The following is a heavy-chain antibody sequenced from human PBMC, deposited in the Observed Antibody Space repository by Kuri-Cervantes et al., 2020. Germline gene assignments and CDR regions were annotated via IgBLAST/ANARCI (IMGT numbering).Heavy chain of an antibody. CDR2: IYHSGST. J-gene: IGHJ5*02. V-gene: IGHV4-59*12. D-gene: IGHD3-3*01. Sequence: SETLSLTCTVSGGSISSYYWSWIRQPPGKGLEWIGYIYHSGSTYYNPSLKSRVTISVDRSKNQFSLKLSSVTAADTAVYYCARTFWSGYSNWFDPWGQGTLVTVSS. CDR3: ARTFWSGYSNWFDP. CDR1: GGSISSYY.